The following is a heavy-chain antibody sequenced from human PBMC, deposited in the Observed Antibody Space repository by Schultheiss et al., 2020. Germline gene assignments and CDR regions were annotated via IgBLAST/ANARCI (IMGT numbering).Heavy chain of an antibody. Sequence: GGSLRLSCAASGFTFSSYAMSWVRQAPGKGLEWVSAISGSGGSTYYADSVKGRFTISRDNSKNTLYLQMNSLRAEDTAVYYCATGQVVRPTMGYYWGQGTLVTVSS. CDR3: ATGQVVRPTMGYY. V-gene: IGHV3-23*01. CDR1: GFTFSSYA. CDR2: ISGSGGST. J-gene: IGHJ4*02. D-gene: IGHD3-10*01.